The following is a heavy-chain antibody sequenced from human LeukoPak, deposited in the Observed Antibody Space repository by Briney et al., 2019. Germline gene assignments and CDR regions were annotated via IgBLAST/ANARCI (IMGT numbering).Heavy chain of an antibody. Sequence: NPGGSLRLSCAASGFTFSSYSMNWVRQAPGKGLEWVSSISGSSSYIYYADSVKGRFTISRDNAKNSLYLQMNSLRAEDTAVYYCARGHFWSGYYYYWGQGTLVTVSS. V-gene: IGHV3-21*01. J-gene: IGHJ4*02. D-gene: IGHD3-3*02. CDR1: GFTFSSYS. CDR3: ARGHFWSGYYYY. CDR2: ISGSSSYI.